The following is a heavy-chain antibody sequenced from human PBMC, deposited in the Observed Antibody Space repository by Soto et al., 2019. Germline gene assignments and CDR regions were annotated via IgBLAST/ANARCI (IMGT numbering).Heavy chain of an antibody. Sequence: EVQLVESGGGLVQPGGSLRLSCAASRFTFSTYWMNWVRQAPGKGLEWVANINEDGSEAYYVDSVKGRFTISRDNAKNSLYLDMNSLRGEDTAVYYCARDWGAPGRGSALGYYYHFGMDVWGQGTTVTVPS. CDR1: RFTFSTYW. CDR2: INEDGSEA. D-gene: IGHD3-16*01. V-gene: IGHV3-7*05. CDR3: ARDWGAPGRGSALGYYYHFGMDV. J-gene: IGHJ6*02.